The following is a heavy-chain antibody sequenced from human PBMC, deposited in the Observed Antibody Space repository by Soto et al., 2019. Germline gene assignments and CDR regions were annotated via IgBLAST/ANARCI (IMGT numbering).Heavy chain of an antibody. CDR2: IIPIVDIA. J-gene: IGHJ6*03. CDR3: ARANYYGSGTYYNNYYYYMDV. V-gene: IGHV1-69*02. Sequence: QVQLVQSGAEVKKPGSSVKVSCKASGGTFSNYFISWLRQAPGQGLEWMGIIIPIVDIADYAEKFQGRVTITADKSTSTAYMELSSLRSEDTAVYYCARANYYGSGTYYNNYYYYMDVWGKGTTVTVSS. D-gene: IGHD3-10*01. CDR1: GGTFSNYF.